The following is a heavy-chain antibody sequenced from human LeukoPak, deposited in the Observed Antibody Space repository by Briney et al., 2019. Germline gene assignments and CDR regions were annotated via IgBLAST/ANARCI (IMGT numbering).Heavy chain of an antibody. CDR2: ISYDGSNK. CDR1: GFTFSTFT. CDR3: ARQDDYSFDY. J-gene: IGHJ4*02. D-gene: IGHD4-11*01. Sequence: SGGSLRLSCAASGFTFSTFTMHWVRQAPGKGLEWVAVISYDGSNKNYADSVKGRFTISRDNSKNTLYLQMNSPRGEDTALYYCARQDDYSFDYWGQGTLVPVSS. V-gene: IGHV3-30*04.